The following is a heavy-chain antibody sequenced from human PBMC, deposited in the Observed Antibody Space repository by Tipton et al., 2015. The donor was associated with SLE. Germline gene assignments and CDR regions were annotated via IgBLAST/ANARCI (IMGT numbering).Heavy chain of an antibody. J-gene: IGHJ2*01. CDR2: IYYSGNT. Sequence: LRLSCSVSGDSITNADYCWAWIRQPPGKGLEWIGYIYYSGNTYYNPSLKSRLSISMSTSKNQFSLNLTSVTAADTAVYYCARRPPYQPRNEYFDLWGRGTLVTVSS. V-gene: IGHV4-31*03. D-gene: IGHD2-2*01. CDR1: GDSITNADYC. CDR3: ARRPPYQPRNEYFDL.